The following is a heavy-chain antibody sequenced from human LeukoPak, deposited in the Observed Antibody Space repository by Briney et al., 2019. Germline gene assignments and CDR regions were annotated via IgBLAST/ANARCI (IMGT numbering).Heavy chain of an antibody. CDR3: ARPNITSYYDSRGYDAFDV. D-gene: IGHD3-22*01. V-gene: IGHV5-51*01. CDR2: IYPDDSDT. CDR1: GYSFTSYW. J-gene: IGHJ3*01. Sequence: GESLKISCKGSGYSFTSYWIGWVRQMPGKGLEWTGIIYPDDSDTRYSPSFQGQVTISADKSVSIAYLQWSSLKASDTAMYYCARPNITSYYDSRGYDAFDVWGQGTMVIVSS.